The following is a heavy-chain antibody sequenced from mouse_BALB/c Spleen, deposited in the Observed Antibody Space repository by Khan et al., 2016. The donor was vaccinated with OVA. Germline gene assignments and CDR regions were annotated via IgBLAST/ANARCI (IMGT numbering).Heavy chain of an antibody. Sequence: VQLQQPGAELVKPGASVKLSCTASGFNIKDNYMHWVKQRPEQGLEWIGRIDPANGNTEYDPKFQGKDTITADTSSNTAYLQLSSLTSEDTAVYYCARWPRGYWGQGTTLTVSS. V-gene: IGHV14-3*02. CDR1: GFNIKDNY. CDR3: ARWPRGY. J-gene: IGHJ2*01. CDR2: IDPANGNT.